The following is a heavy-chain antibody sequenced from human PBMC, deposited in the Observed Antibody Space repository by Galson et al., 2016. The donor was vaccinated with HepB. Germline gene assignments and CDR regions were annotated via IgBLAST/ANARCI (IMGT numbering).Heavy chain of an antibody. V-gene: IGHV3-23*01. CDR3: AKEGYTAYDWWAYYSSMDV. D-gene: IGHD5-12*01. Sequence: SLRLSCAASGFTFSSYGMSWVRQAPGKGLEWVSIISGSGGSTYYADSVKGRFTISRDNSKNTLYLQMNSLRVEDTSVFYCAKEGYTAYDWWAYYSSMDVWGQGTTVIVSS. J-gene: IGHJ6*02. CDR1: GFTFSSYG. CDR2: ISGSGGST.